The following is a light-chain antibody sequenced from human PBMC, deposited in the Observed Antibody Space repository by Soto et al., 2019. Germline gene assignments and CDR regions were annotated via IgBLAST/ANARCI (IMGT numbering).Light chain of an antibody. CDR1: QDISKY. V-gene: IGKV1-33*01. CDR2: DAS. J-gene: IGKJ2*01. Sequence: IQMTQSPSSLSASVGDRVTITCQVSQDISKYLNWYQQKPGKAPKLLIYDASNLETGVPPRFSGSGSGTDFTFTITSLQPEDIATYYCQQYDSLSYTFGQ. CDR3: QQYDSLSYT.